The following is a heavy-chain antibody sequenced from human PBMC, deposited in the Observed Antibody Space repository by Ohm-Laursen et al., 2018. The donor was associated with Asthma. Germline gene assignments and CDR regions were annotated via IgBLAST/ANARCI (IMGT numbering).Heavy chain of an antibody. CDR1: GGTFSSYA. Sequence: SVKVSCKASGGTFSSYAISWVRQAPGQGLEWMGGIIPIFGTANYAQKFQGRVTITADESTSTAYMELSSLRSEDTAVYYCARSPPTSKYPHDAFDIWGQGTMVTVSS. V-gene: IGHV1-69*13. CDR3: ARSPPTSKYPHDAFDI. J-gene: IGHJ3*02. D-gene: IGHD2-2*01. CDR2: IIPIFGTA.